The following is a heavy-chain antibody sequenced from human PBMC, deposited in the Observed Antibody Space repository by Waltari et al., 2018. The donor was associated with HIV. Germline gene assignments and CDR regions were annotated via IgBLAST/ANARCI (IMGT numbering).Heavy chain of an antibody. D-gene: IGHD3-9*01. J-gene: IGHJ3*02. Sequence: QVQLQESGPGLVKPSETLSLSCAVSGSSILSGYYWGWIRQPPGKGPAWIGSIHHSGNTFYNPSLESRVTISVDTATIQFSLKLSSVTAADTAVHYCARGNLVDCAFDIWGQGTMVTVSS. V-gene: IGHV4-38-2*01. CDR3: ARGNLVDCAFDI. CDR2: IHHSGNT. CDR1: GSSILSGYY.